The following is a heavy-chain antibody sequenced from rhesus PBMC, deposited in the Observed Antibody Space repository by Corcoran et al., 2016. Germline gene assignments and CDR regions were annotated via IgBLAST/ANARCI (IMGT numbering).Heavy chain of an antibody. Sequence: QVQLQESGPGLVRPSETLSLTCAVSGGSFNTDWWSGTRQPPGKGLDWIGDINGNSGSTNYNPSLKSRVTISKDASENQFSLKLISVTAADTAVYSCARSVAGLDFWGQGLLVTVSS. V-gene: IGHV4-80*01. J-gene: IGHJ4*01. CDR3: ARSVAGLDF. D-gene: IGHD4-29*01. CDR2: INGNSGST. CDR1: GGSFNTDW.